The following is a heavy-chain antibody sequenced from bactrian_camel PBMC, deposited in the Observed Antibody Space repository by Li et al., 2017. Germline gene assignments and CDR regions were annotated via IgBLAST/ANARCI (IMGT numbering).Heavy chain of an antibody. CDR2: MNNDGDT. J-gene: IGHJ4*01. CDR3: AAEGSGSGAPWHVAQAYNH. D-gene: IGHD3*01. Sequence: QLVESGGGSVQAGGSLSLSCVVSGYSLSTQCMGWFRQAPGKEREGIASMNNDGDTMYEDSVKGRFTVSKDNSKRSLYLQMDMLKPEDTAMYYCAAEGSGSGAPWHVAQAYNHRGRGTQVTVS. V-gene: IGHV3S53*01. CDR1: GYSLSTQC.